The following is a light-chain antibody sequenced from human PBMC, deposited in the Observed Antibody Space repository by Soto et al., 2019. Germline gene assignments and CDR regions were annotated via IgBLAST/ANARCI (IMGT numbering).Light chain of an antibody. J-gene: IGLJ1*01. CDR3: SSYTSTTTPYV. CDR2: EVS. V-gene: IGLV2-14*01. Sequence: QSVLTQPASVSGSPGQSITISCTVTSSDVGGYNYVSWHQQHPGKAPKLMIYEVSDRPSGVSNRFSGSKSGNTASLTISGLQAEDEADYYCSSYTSTTTPYVFGTGTKVTVL. CDR1: SSDVGGYNY.